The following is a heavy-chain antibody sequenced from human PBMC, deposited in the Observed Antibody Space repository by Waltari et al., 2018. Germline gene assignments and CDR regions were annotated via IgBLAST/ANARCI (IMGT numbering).Heavy chain of an antibody. CDR3: ARDRSRLVRGAFDI. CDR1: GGTFSSYA. V-gene: IGHV1-69*10. J-gene: IGHJ3*02. CDR2: IIPILGIA. D-gene: IGHD3-9*01. Sequence: QVQLVQSGAEVKKPGSSVTVSCKASGGTFSSYAISWVRQAPGQGLEWMGGIIPILGIANYAQKFQGRVTITADKSTSTAYMELSSLRSEDTAVYYCARDRSRLVRGAFDIWGQGTMVTVSS.